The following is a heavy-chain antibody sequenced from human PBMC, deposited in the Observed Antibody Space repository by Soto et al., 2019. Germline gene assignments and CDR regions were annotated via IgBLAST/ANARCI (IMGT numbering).Heavy chain of an antibody. J-gene: IGHJ5*02. CDR2: IDWDDDK. CDR3: ARGIVVVPAAMWLDP. D-gene: IGHD2-2*01. V-gene: IGHV2-70*01. Sequence: PTLVNPTQTLTLTCTFSGFSLRTSGMCVSWIRQPPGKALEWLALIDWDDDKYYSTSLKTRLTISKDTSKNQVVLTMTNMDPVDTATYYCARGIVVVPAAMWLDPWGQGTLVTVSS. CDR1: GFSLRTSGMC.